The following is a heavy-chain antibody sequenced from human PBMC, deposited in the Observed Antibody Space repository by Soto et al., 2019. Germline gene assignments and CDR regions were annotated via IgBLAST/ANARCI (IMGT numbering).Heavy chain of an antibody. CDR2: IYPGDSDI. V-gene: IGHV5-51*03. D-gene: IGHD3-10*01. CDR1: GYSFISYW. CDR3: ARGGPRGAGPQAVDR. Sequence: EVQLVQSGAEVKKPGESLKISCKGSGYSFISYWIAWVRQMPGKGPEWMGIIYPGDSDIRDSPSFQGQVTISVDKSISADYPQWSSQKASDTPMYYCARGGPRGAGPQAVDRGGQGTLVTVSS. J-gene: IGHJ4*02.